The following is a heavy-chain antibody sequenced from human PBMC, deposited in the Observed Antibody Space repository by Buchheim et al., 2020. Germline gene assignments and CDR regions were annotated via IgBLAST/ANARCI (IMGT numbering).Heavy chain of an antibody. D-gene: IGHD3-22*01. CDR1: GFTFSSYG. CDR3: AKDQYYYDSSGYSYFDY. V-gene: IGHV3-30*18. Sequence: QVQLVESGGGVVQPGRSLRLSCAASGFTFSSYGMHWVRQAPGKGLEWVAVISYDGSNKYYADSVKGRFTISRDNSKNTLYLQMNSLRAEDTAVYYCAKDQYYYDSSGYSYFDYWGQGT. CDR2: ISYDGSNK. J-gene: IGHJ4*02.